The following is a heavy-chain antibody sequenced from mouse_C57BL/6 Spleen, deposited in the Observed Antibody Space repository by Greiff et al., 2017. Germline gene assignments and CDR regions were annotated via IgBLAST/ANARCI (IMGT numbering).Heavy chain of an antibody. CDR3: ARWLPFDY. Sequence: QVQLQQSGAELMKPGASVKLSCKATGYTFTGYWIEWVKQRPGHGLEWIGEILPGSGSTNYNEKFKGKATLTVDQSSSTAYMELRSLTSEDSAVYYCARWLPFDYWGQGTTLTVSS. J-gene: IGHJ2*01. CDR2: ILPGSGST. V-gene: IGHV1-9*01. D-gene: IGHD2-2*01. CDR1: GYTFTGYW.